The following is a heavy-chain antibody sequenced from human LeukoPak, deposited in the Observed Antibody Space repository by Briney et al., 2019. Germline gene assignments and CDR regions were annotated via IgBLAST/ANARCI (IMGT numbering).Heavy chain of an antibody. CDR3: ARGHGVWYYFDSSGSVFDY. V-gene: IGHV1-8*01. Sequence: ASVKVSCKASGYTFTSYDINWVRQATGQGLEWMGWMNPNSGNTGYAQKFQGRVTMTRNTSISTAYMELSSLRSEGTAVYYCARGHGVWYYFDSSGSVFDYWGQGALVTVSS. J-gene: IGHJ4*02. CDR2: MNPNSGNT. D-gene: IGHD3-22*01. CDR1: GYTFTSYD.